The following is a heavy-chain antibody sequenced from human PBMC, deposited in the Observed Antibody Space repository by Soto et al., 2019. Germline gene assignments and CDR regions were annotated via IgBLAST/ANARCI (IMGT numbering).Heavy chain of an antibody. V-gene: IGHV3-30*04. J-gene: IGHJ4*02. CDR3: AKDQTTVTPNGYFDY. Sequence: PGGSLRLSCAASGFTFSGSAIHWVRQAPGKGLEWVAVISYDGSKKYYADSVKGRFTISRDNSKNTLYLQMNSLRAEDTAVYYCAKDQTTVTPNGYFDYWGQGTLVTVSS. CDR2: ISYDGSKK. D-gene: IGHD4-17*01. CDR1: GFTFSGSA.